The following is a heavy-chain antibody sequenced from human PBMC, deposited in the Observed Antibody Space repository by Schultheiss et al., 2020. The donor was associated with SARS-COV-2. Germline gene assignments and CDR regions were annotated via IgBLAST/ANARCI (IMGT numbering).Heavy chain of an antibody. V-gene: IGHV1-18*04. Sequence: ASVKVSCKASGYTFTSYYMHWVRQAPGQGLEWMGWISGYNGNTNHVQKFQGRVTMTTDTSTSTAYMELRSLRSEDTAVYYCARGYSNYGRYGMDVWGQGTTVTVSS. CDR1: GYTFTSYY. D-gene: IGHD4-11*01. CDR3: ARGYSNYGRYGMDV. CDR2: ISGYNGNT. J-gene: IGHJ6*02.